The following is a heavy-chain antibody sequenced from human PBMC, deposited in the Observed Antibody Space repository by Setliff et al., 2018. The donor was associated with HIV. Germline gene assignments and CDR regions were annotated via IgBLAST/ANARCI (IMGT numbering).Heavy chain of an antibody. Sequence: SETLSLTCTVSGGSINISNDHWGWIRQPPGKGLEWIGSIYYSGSTNYNPSLKSRVTISVDTSKNQFSLKLTSVTAADTAVYYCARGPSLQTTLFDYWGQGTLVTVSS. CDR1: GGSINISNDH. J-gene: IGHJ4*02. V-gene: IGHV4-39*07. CDR3: ARGPSLQTTLFDY. CDR2: IYYSGST.